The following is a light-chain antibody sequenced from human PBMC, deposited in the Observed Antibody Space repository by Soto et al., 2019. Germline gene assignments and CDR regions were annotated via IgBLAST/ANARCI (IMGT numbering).Light chain of an antibody. CDR1: SSNIGAGYD. CDR2: GNT. Sequence: QSVLTQPPSVSGAPGQRVTISCTGSSSNIGAGYDVHWYQQLPGTAPKLLIYGNTNRPSGVPDRFSGSRSGTSASLAITGLQDEDEADYYCQALDISLSGYVFGTGTKLTVL. J-gene: IGLJ1*01. V-gene: IGLV1-40*01. CDR3: QALDISLSGYV.